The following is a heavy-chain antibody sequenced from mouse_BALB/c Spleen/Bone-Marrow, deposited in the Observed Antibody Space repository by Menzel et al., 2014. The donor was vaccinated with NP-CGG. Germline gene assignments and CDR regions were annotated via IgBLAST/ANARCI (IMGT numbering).Heavy chain of an antibody. CDR2: INPSTGYT. CDR3: AGYGGRSYDGFAY. CDR1: GYTFTIYW. V-gene: IGHV1-7*01. Sequence: VQLQQSGAELAKPGASVKMSCKASGYTFTIYWMHWVKQRPGQGLEWIGYINPSTGYTEYNQKFKDKATLTADKSSSTAYMQLSSLKSEDSAVYYCAGYGGRSYDGFAYWGQGTLGTVSA. J-gene: IGHJ3*01. D-gene: IGHD2-12*01.